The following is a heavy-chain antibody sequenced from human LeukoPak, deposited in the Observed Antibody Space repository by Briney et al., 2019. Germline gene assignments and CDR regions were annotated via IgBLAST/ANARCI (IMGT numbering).Heavy chain of an antibody. J-gene: IGHJ4*02. CDR2: IYYDGTT. Sequence: SETLSLTCTVSGGSISSYYWSWIWQPPGKGLEWIGYIYYDGTTNYNPSLKSRVTISVDTSKNQFSLNLKSVTAADTAVYYCARASSGWYGLFDYWGQGTLVTVSS. CDR3: ARASSGWYGLFDY. V-gene: IGHV4-59*01. D-gene: IGHD6-19*01. CDR1: GGSISSYY.